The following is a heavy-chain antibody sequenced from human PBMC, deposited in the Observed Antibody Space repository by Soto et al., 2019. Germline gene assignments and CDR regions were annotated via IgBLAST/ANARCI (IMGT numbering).Heavy chain of an antibody. CDR3: AHIPNYYQYDWFDP. CDR2: IYWDDDK. Sequence: QITLKGSGPTLVKPTQTPTLTCTFSGFSLTTRGVGVGWIRQPPGKALECLALIYWDDDKRYSPSLQSRLSITKDTSKNQVVLTMTNVDPVDTATYYCAHIPNYYQYDWFDPWGQGTLVSVSS. CDR1: GFSLTTRGVG. D-gene: IGHD3-16*01. J-gene: IGHJ5*02. V-gene: IGHV2-5*02.